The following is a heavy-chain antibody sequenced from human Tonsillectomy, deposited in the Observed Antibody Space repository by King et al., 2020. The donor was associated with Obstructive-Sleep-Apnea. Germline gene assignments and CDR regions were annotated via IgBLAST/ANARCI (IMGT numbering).Heavy chain of an antibody. CDR3: ARQVGWRDGYNKNWFDP. CDR1: GGSISSYY. V-gene: IGHV4-59*08. Sequence: PLQESGPGLVKPSETLSLTCTVSGGSISSYYWSWLRQPPGKGLEWIGYIYYSGSTNYNPSLKSRVTISVDTSKNQFSLKLSSVTAADTAVYYCARQVGWRDGYNKNWFDPWGQGTLVTVSS. J-gene: IGHJ5*02. CDR2: IYYSGST. D-gene: IGHD5-24*01.